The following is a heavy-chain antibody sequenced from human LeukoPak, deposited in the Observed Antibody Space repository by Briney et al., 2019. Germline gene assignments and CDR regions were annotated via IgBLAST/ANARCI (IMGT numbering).Heavy chain of an antibody. CDR1: GYTFTGYY. V-gene: IGHV1-2*02. J-gene: IGHJ6*02. CDR3: ARSAMEDYYYYYGMDV. CDR2: INPNSGGT. D-gene: IGHD5-18*01. Sequence: ASVKVSCKASGYTFTGYYMHWVRQAPGQGLEWMGWINPNSGGTNYAQKFQGRVTMTRDTSISTAYMELSRLRSDDTAVHYCARSAMEDYYYYYGMDVWGQGTTVTVSS.